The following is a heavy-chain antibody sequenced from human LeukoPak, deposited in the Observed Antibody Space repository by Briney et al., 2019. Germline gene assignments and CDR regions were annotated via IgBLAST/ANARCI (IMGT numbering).Heavy chain of an antibody. CDR3: ARQRYHDS. V-gene: IGHV3-7*01. CDR1: GFTFSSYW. Sequence: GGSLRLSCATSGFTFSSYWMSWVSQAPGKGLEWVANIKQDGSEKNYLDSVKGRFTISRDNAKNSLYLQMNSLRAEDTAVYYCARQRYHDSWGQGTLVTVSS. J-gene: IGHJ4*02. CDR2: IKQDGSEK. D-gene: IGHD2-2*01.